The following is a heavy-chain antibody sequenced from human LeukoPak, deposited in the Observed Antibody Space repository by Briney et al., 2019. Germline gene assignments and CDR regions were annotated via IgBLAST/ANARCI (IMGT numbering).Heavy chain of an antibody. CDR3: ARVEVVPAARRGYYYYYMDV. J-gene: IGHJ6*03. D-gene: IGHD2-2*01. V-gene: IGHV4-59*01. CDR2: IYHTGST. CDR1: GGSISSYY. Sequence: SETLSLTCTVSGGSISSYYWSWIRQPPGKGLEWIGYIYHTGSTSYNPSLKGRVTISVDTSKNQFSLKLSSVTAADTAVYYRARVEVVPAARRGYYYYYMDVWGKGTTVTVSS.